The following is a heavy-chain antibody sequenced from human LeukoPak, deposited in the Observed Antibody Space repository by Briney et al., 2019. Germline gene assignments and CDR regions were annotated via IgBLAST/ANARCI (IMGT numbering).Heavy chain of an antibody. CDR3: SKDHKFSGYDNYFDY. CDR1: GFTFSRFA. Sequence: GGSLRLSRAASGFTFSRFAMSWVRLAPGKGLEWVSSISGSGGSTNYADSVKGRFTISRDNSKNTMYLQMNSLTADDSAVYYCSKDHKFSGYDNYFDYWGQGTLVTVSS. V-gene: IGHV3-23*01. CDR2: ISGSGGST. D-gene: IGHD5-12*01. J-gene: IGHJ4*02.